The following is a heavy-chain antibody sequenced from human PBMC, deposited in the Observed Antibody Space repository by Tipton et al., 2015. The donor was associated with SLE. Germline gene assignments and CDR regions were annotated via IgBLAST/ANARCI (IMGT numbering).Heavy chain of an antibody. J-gene: IGHJ3*02. D-gene: IGHD6-19*01. V-gene: IGHV1-69*05. Sequence: QLVQPGPEVKKPGSSVKVSCKASGGTFSSYAISWVRQAPGQGLEWMGGIIPIFGTANYAQKFQGRVTITTDESTSTAYMELSSLRSEDTAVYYCARGGYSSGWRAFDIWGQGTMVTVSS. CDR1: GGTFSSYA. CDR2: IIPIFGTA. CDR3: ARGGYSSGWRAFDI.